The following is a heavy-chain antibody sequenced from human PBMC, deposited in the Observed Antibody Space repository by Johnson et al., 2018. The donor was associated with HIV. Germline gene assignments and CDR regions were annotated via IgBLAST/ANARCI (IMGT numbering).Heavy chain of an antibody. CDR1: GFTFSRYW. CDR2: INSDGSST. Sequence: VQLVESGGGVVQPGGSLRLSCAASGFTFSRYWMHWVRQAPGKGLVWVSRINSDGSSTSYADSVKGRFTISRDNAKNTLYLQMNSLRAEDTALYYCARDHLSSRGAFDIWGQGTMVTVSS. J-gene: IGHJ3*02. CDR3: ARDHLSSRGAFDI. D-gene: IGHD6-13*01. V-gene: IGHV3-74*01.